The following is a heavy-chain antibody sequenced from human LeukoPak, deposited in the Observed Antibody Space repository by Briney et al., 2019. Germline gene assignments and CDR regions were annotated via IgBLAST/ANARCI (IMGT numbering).Heavy chain of an antibody. CDR3: AKHGHYGSGSYYYYYMDV. CDR1: GYTFTSYG. Sequence: ASVKVSCKASGYTFTSYGISWVRQAPGQGLEWMGWISAYNGNTNYAQKLQGRVTMTTDTSTSTAYMELRSLRSDDTAVYYCAKHGHYGSGSYYYYYMDVWGKATTVTISS. V-gene: IGHV1-18*01. D-gene: IGHD3-10*01. J-gene: IGHJ6*03. CDR2: ISAYNGNT.